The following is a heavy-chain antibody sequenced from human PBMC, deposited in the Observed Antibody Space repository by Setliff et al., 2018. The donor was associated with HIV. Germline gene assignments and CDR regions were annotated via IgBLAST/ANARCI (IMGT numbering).Heavy chain of an antibody. CDR1: GYIFTSYG. CDR3: ARGPSSGIYYDSSGQYFQN. J-gene: IGHJ1*01. D-gene: IGHD3-22*01. Sequence: ASVKVSCKASGYIFTSYGISWVRQAPGQGLEWMGWISAYNGNTNYAQKFQGRVSMTIDTSTSTAYMGLRSLRPDDTAVYFCARGPSSGIYYDSSGQYFQNWGQGTLVTVS. V-gene: IGHV1-18*01. CDR2: ISAYNGNT.